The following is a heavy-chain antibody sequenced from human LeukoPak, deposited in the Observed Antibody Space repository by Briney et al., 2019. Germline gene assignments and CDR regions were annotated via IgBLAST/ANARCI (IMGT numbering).Heavy chain of an antibody. J-gene: IGHJ4*02. CDR2: IYYSGTT. Sequence: SETLSLTCTVSGDSLDSGGYYWNWIRQHPWKGLEWIGYIYYSGTTYYNPSLKSRITMSVDMSKSQFSLRVSSVTAADTAVYYCARSEGSWSFDYWGQGTLVTVS. CDR3: ARSEGSWSFDY. CDR1: GDSLDSGGYY. D-gene: IGHD2-8*02. V-gene: IGHV4-31*03.